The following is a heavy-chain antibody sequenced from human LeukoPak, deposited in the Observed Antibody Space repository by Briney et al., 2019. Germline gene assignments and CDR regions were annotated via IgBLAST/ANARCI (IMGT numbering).Heavy chain of an antibody. J-gene: IGHJ4*02. CDR3: ARDSYGSGSYYDY. CDR2: INQDAGEK. V-gene: IGHV3-7*01. CDR1: GFTFRSFW. D-gene: IGHD3-10*01. Sequence: PGGSLRLSCAASGFTFRSFWMAWVRQAPGKGLEWVANINQDAGEKNYVDSVKGRFTISRDNAKNSLYLQMNSLRAEDTAVYYCARDSYGSGSYYDYWGQGSLVTVSS.